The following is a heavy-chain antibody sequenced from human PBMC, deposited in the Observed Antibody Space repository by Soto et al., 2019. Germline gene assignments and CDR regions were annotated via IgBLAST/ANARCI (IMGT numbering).Heavy chain of an antibody. CDR3: ARDLQFCGDSGTYFDY. CDR2: ISYKGDKI. Sequence: PGGSLRLSCAPSGFTFSSYAMHWVRQAPGKGLEWVAVISYKGDKISYADSVKGRFTISRDNFKNTLYPQMNSLRGEDTAVYYCARDLQFCGDSGTYFDYWGQGTLVTVSS. V-gene: IGHV3-30-3*01. D-gene: IGHD2-21*02. J-gene: IGHJ4*02. CDR1: GFTFSSYA.